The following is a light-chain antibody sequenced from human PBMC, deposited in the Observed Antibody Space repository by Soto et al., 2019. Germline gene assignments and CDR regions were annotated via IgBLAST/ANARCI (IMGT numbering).Light chain of an antibody. Sequence: QSALTQPASVSGSPGQSITISCTGTSSDVGGYNFVTWYQQHPGKVPKFLIYEVTNRPSGVSNRFSGSKSGNTASLTISGLQTEDEADYFCSSYTVRNTWVFGGGTKLTVL. J-gene: IGLJ3*02. V-gene: IGLV2-14*01. CDR2: EVT. CDR1: SSDVGGYNF. CDR3: SSYTVRNTWV.